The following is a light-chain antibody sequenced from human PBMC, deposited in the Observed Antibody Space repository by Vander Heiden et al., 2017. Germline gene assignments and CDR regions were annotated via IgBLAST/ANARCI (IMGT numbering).Light chain of an antibody. V-gene: IGKV4-1*01. Sequence: DIVMTPSPYSLAVSLGERATINCKSSQSVLYSSNNKNYLAWYQQKPGQPPKLLIYWASTRESGVPDRFSGSGSGTDFTLTISSLQAEDVAVYYCQQYYSTPPAFGPGTKVDIK. J-gene: IGKJ3*01. CDR1: QSVLYSSNNKNY. CDR3: QQYYSTPPA. CDR2: WAS.